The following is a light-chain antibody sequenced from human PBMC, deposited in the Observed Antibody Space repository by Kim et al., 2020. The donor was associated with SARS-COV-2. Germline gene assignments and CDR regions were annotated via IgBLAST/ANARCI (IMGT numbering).Light chain of an antibody. V-gene: IGLV1-44*01. CDR1: SSNIGSNT. Sequence: GQWVTIPCSGSSSNIGSNTVNWYQQVPGPAPKLLIYSNNQRPSGVPDRFSGSKSGTSASLAISGLQSEDEADYYCATWDDSLNARVFGGGTQLTVL. J-gene: IGLJ3*02. CDR3: ATWDDSLNARV. CDR2: SNN.